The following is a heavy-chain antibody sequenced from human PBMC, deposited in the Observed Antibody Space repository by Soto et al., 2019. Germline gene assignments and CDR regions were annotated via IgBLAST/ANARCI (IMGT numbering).Heavy chain of an antibody. J-gene: IGHJ5*02. Sequence: GGSLRLSCAASGFTFSSYAMSWVRQAPGKGLEWVSAISGSGGSTYYADSVKGRFTISRDNSKNTLYLQMNSLRAEDTAVYYCAKDLAKVATGKGHWFDPWGQGTLVTVSS. CDR1: GFTFSSYA. CDR2: ISGSGGST. V-gene: IGHV3-23*01. D-gene: IGHD5-12*01. CDR3: AKDLAKVATGKGHWFDP.